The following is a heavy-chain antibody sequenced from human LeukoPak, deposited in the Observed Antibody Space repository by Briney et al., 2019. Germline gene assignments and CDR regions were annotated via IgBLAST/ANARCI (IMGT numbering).Heavy chain of an antibody. CDR2: IYSGGSA. J-gene: IGHJ5*02. Sequence: GGSLRLSCAASGFTVSSSYMSWVRQAPGKGLEWVSVIYSGGSAYYADSVKGRFTISRDNSRNMVYLQMNSLRAEDTAVYYCARAYDYGTNWYDPWGQGNLVTVSS. V-gene: IGHV3-53*01. CDR3: ARAYDYGTNWYDP. CDR1: GFTVSSSY. D-gene: IGHD4-17*01.